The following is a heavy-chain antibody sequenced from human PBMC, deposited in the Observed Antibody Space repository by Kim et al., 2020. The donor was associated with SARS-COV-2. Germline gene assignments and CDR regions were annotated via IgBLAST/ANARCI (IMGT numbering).Heavy chain of an antibody. D-gene: IGHD1-1*01. V-gene: IGHV3-23*01. J-gene: IGHJ6*02. CDR1: GFNFGSYT. Sequence: GGSLRLSCTASGFNFGSYTMSWVRQASGKGLEWLAAVAGGGGLTYYADSVKGRFTISRDNSKNTLFLQVNSLRGEDTGIYYCVKGGPGVSVPLVYNHGMDVWGHGTTVTVSS. CDR2: VAGGGGLT. CDR3: VKGGPGVSVPLVYNHGMDV.